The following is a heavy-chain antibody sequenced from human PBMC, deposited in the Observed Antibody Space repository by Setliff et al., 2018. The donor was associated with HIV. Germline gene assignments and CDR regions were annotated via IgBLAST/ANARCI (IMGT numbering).Heavy chain of an antibody. V-gene: IGHV4-34*01. D-gene: IGHD6-6*01. CDR1: GGSLTGYF. CDR3: AGEAWTSYRSSSGYYYYYMDV. CDR2: VNRDGGA. J-gene: IGHJ6*03. Sequence: PSETLSLTCAVYGGSLTGYFWTWIRQSPGKGLEWVGQVNRDGGAHYNPSLRSRVTISVDTSKNQFSLKLSSVTAADTAVYYCAGEAWTSYRSSSGYYYYYMDVWGKGTTVTVSS.